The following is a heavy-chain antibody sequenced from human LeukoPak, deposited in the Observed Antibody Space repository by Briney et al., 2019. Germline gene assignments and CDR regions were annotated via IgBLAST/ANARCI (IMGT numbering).Heavy chain of an antibody. CDR3: ARGSKSGSLYYFDY. J-gene: IGHJ4*02. Sequence: SLKVSCKASGGTFSSYAISWVRQAPGQGLEWMGGIIAIFGTAKYAQKFEGRVTITADESTSTAYMELSSLRSGDTAVYYCARGSKSGSLYYFDYWGQGTLVSVSA. CDR2: IIAIFGTA. D-gene: IGHD1-26*01. V-gene: IGHV1-69*13. CDR1: GGTFSSYA.